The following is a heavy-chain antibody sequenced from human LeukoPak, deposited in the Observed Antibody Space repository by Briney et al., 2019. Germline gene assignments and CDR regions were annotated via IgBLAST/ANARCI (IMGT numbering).Heavy chain of an antibody. CDR1: GFTFSSYW. J-gene: IGHJ4*02. CDR3: ARVEIVVVPAVPNFDY. D-gene: IGHD2-2*03. CDR2: IKQDGSEK. V-gene: IGHV3-7*01. Sequence: GGSLRLSCAASGFTFSSYWMSWVRQAPGKGLEWVANIKQDGSEKYYVDSVKGRFTISRDNAKNSLYPQMNSLRAEDTAVCYCARVEIVVVPAVPNFDYWGQGTLVTVSS.